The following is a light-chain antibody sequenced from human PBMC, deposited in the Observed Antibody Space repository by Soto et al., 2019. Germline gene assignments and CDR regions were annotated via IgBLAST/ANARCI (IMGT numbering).Light chain of an antibody. V-gene: IGLV2-8*01. CDR1: SSDVGGYNY. CDR3: SSYAGNKNV. Sequence: QSVLTQPPSASGSPGQSVTISFTGTSSDVGGYNYVSWYQQHPGKAPKLMIYEVSKRPSGVPDRFSGSKSGNTASLTVSGLQAEDEADYYCSSYAGNKNVFGTGTKVTVL. CDR2: EVS. J-gene: IGLJ1*01.